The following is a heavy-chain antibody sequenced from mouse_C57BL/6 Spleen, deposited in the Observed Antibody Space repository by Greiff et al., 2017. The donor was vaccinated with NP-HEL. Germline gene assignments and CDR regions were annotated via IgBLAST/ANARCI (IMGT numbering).Heavy chain of an antibody. V-gene: IGHV3-6*01. CDR3: ASDGRCVPPWFAY. J-gene: IGHJ3*01. D-gene: IGHD3-3*01. Sequence: VQLKESGPGLVKPSQSLSLTCSVTGYSITSGYYWNWIRQFPGNQREWMGYISYDGSNNYNPSLKNRIPITRDTSKDPFYLKLYSLTTELTAAYYAASDGRCVPPWFAYWGQGTLVTVSA. CDR2: ISYDGSN. CDR1: GYSITSGYY.